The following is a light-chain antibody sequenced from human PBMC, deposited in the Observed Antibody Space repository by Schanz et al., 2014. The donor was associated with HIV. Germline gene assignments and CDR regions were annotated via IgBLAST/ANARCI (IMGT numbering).Light chain of an antibody. Sequence: DIQMTQSPSSLSASVGDRVTITCRASQDIRDDLGWYQQSPGKAPKRLIYDASSLQRGVPSRFSGSGSGTEFALPVSSLQPEDFAVYYWQHRSNWPPYTFGQGTKLEIK. CDR3: QHRSNWPPYT. CDR1: QDIRDD. CDR2: DAS. J-gene: IGKJ2*01. V-gene: IGKV1-17*01.